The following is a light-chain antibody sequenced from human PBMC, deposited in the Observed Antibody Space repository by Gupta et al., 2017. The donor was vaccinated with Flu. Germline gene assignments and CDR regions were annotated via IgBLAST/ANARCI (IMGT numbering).Light chain of an antibody. CDR3: QKRSNWPPYT. V-gene: IGKV3-11*01. Sequence: DIVLIHSPATLSLSPGERATLSCRASQSVGTYLAWYQQKPGQTPRLLVYDASNRATGIPARFSGSGSGTDFTLTISSREPEDFAVYYCQKRSNWPPYTFGQGTRLEI. CDR2: DAS. CDR1: QSVGTY. J-gene: IGKJ2*01.